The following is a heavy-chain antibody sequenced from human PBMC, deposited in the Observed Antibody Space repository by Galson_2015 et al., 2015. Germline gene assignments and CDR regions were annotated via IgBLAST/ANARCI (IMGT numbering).Heavy chain of an antibody. Sequence: SLRLSCAGSGFTFSSYSMDWVRHSPGKGLEWVSYISSSSTTTYYADSVKGRFTISRDDAKNSLYLQMNSLRDEDTAVYWCARDAGYSSSSEGYWGQGTLVTVSS. V-gene: IGHV3-48*02. CDR2: ISSSSTTT. CDR3: ARDAGYSSSSEGY. D-gene: IGHD6-6*01. CDR1: GFTFSSYS. J-gene: IGHJ4*02.